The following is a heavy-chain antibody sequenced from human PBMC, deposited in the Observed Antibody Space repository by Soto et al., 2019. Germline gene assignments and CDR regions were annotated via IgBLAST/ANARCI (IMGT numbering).Heavy chain of an antibody. CDR2: IIPIMGTA. CDR1: GGTFSSYA. J-gene: IGHJ6*02. CDR3: ARERAGRGYSYGPNYYYYYGMDV. D-gene: IGHD5-18*01. V-gene: IGHV1-69*01. Sequence: QVQLVQSGAEVKKPGSSVKVSCKASGGTFSSYAISWVRQAPGQGLEWMGGIIPIMGTANYAQRFQGRVTLTADESTSTAYMELSSLRSEDTAVYYCARERAGRGYSYGPNYYYYYGMDVWGQRTTVTVSS.